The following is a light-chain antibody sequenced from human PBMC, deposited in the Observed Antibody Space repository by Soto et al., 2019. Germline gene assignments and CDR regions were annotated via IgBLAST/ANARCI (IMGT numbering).Light chain of an antibody. V-gene: IGLV2-8*01. CDR3: SSYAGSNYPYV. J-gene: IGLJ1*01. CDR2: EVT. Sequence: QSALTQPPSASGSPGQSVTISCTGTSGDVGAYDYVSRYQQHPGKAPKLLIYEVTKRPLGVPDRFSGSKSGNAASLTVSGLQAEDEADYYCSSYAGSNYPYVFGTGTKLTVL. CDR1: SGDVGAYDY.